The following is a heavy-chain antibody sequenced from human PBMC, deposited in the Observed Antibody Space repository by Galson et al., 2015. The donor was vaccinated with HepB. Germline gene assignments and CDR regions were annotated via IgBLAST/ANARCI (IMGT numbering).Heavy chain of an antibody. J-gene: IGHJ4*02. V-gene: IGHV3-33*01. CDR2: IWADGGHQ. CDR3: TREAHVTVPAFDH. CDR1: GFIFRDFG. D-gene: IGHD4-17*01. Sequence: SLRLSCAASGFIFRDFGIHWVRQAPGKGLEWVVGIWADGGHQNYADSVKGRFTISRDNSRNIVYLQMNRLRDGDTGLYYCTREAHVTVPAFDHRGQGALVTVSS.